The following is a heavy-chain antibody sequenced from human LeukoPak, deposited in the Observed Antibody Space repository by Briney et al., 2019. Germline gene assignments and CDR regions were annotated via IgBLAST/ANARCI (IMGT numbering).Heavy chain of an antibody. CDR3: ARDLYYYGSGSYYNSPSYYYYMDV. Sequence: SETLSLTCTVSGGSISSYYWSWIRQPAGKGLEWIGRIYTSGSTNYNPSLKSRVTMSVDTSTNQFSLKLSSVTAADTAVYYCARDLYYYGSGSYYNSPSYYYYMDVWGKGTTVTVSS. CDR2: IYTSGST. CDR1: GGSISSYY. J-gene: IGHJ6*03. V-gene: IGHV4-4*07. D-gene: IGHD3-10*01.